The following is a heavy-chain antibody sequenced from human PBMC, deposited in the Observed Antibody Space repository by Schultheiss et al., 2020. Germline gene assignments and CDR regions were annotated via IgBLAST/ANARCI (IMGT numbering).Heavy chain of an antibody. CDR2: ISAYNGNT. V-gene: IGHV1-18*01. Sequence: ASVKVSCKASGYTFTSYDINWVRQAPGQGLEWMGWISAYNGNTNYAQKLQGRVTMTTDKSTSTAYMELSSLRSEDTAVYYCARDPMVRGVLGFDYWGQGTLVNVYS. J-gene: IGHJ4*02. CDR3: ARDPMVRGVLGFDY. CDR1: GYTFTSYD. D-gene: IGHD3-10*01.